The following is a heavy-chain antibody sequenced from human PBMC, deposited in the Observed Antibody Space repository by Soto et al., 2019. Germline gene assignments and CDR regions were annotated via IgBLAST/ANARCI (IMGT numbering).Heavy chain of an antibody. Sequence: QVQLVQSGAEVKKPGSSVKVSCKAPGGTFSTYAISWVRQAPGQGLEWMGGVIPIFGTPKYAQKFKGRVTSTADESTSTGDMELRSLRSEDTAVYYWARSQGGSSSLDIYYYYYYGMDVWGQGTTVTVSS. CDR2: VIPIFGTP. CDR1: GGTFSTYA. D-gene: IGHD2-15*01. CDR3: ARSQGGSSSLDIYYYYYYGMDV. V-gene: IGHV1-69*01. J-gene: IGHJ6*02.